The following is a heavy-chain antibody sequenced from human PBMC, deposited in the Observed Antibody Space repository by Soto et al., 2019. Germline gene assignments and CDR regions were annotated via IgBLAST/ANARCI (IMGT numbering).Heavy chain of an antibody. CDR3: ATSGSYATGGDY. D-gene: IGHD1-26*01. CDR1: GGSITSGNLY. J-gene: IGHJ4*02. Sequence: ETLSLTCTVSGGSITSGNLYWVWLRQPPGKGLEWIGNVYYSGSTYYNPSLKSRVTISVDTSKNQFSLKLSSVTAADTAVYYCATSGSYATGGDYWGQGTLVTVSS. V-gene: IGHV4-39*01. CDR2: VYYSGST.